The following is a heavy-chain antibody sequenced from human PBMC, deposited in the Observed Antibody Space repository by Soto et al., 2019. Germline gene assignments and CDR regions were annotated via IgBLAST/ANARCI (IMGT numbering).Heavy chain of an antibody. CDR2: INHSGST. CDR1: GGSFSGYY. V-gene: IGHV4-34*01. Sequence: QVQLQQWGAGLLKPSETLSLTCAVYGGSFSGYYWSWIRQPPGKGLEWIGEINHSGSTNYNQSLKSRVTISADTSKNKFSLKLSSVTAADTAVYYCARLKASSGWYWYYFDYWGQGTLVTVSS. D-gene: IGHD6-19*01. CDR3: ARLKASSGWYWYYFDY. J-gene: IGHJ4*02.